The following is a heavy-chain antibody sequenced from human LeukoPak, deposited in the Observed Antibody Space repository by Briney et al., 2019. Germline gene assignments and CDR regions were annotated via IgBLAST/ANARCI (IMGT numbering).Heavy chain of an antibody. J-gene: IGHJ4*02. Sequence: SETLSLTCTVSGGSISSYYWSWIRQPPGKGLEWIGYIYYSGSTDYNPSLKSRVTISVDTSKNQFSLKLRSVTAADTAVYYCAREGVTKYYFDYWGQGTLVTVSS. V-gene: IGHV4-59*01. CDR3: AREGVTKYYFDY. CDR1: GGSISSYY. D-gene: IGHD4-11*01. CDR2: IYYSGST.